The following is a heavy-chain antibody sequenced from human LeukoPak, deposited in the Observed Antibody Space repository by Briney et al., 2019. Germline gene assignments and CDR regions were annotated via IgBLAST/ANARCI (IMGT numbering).Heavy chain of an antibody. CDR2: IYYSGST. J-gene: IGHJ5*02. CDR3: ARGRRVRVDEHVYNWFDP. D-gene: IGHD1/OR15-1a*01. V-gene: IGHV4-59*11. CDR1: GGSISSHY. Sequence: SETLSLTCTVSGGSISSHYWRWIRQPPGKGLEWIGYIYYSGSTNYNPSLKSRVTISVDTSKNQFSLKLSSVTAADTAVYYCARGRRVRVDEHVYNWFDPWGQGTLVTVSS.